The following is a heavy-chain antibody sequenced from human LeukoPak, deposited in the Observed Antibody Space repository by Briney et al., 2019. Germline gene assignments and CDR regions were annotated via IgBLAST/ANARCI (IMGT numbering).Heavy chain of an antibody. CDR3: ASIPLAAAGDY. V-gene: IGHV3-74*01. CDR2: INSDGSST. J-gene: IGHJ4*02. D-gene: IGHD6-13*01. Sequence: GGSLRLSCAASGFTFSSYWMHWVRQAPGKGLVWVSRINSDGSSTSYADSVKGRFTISRDNAKNTLYLQMNSLRAEDTAVYYCASIPLAAAGDYWGQGTLVTVSS. CDR1: GFTFSSYW.